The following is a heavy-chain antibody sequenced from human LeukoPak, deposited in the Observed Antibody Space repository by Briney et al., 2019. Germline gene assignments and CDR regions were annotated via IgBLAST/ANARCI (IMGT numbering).Heavy chain of an antibody. CDR2: ISEGGEKT. D-gene: IGHD2/OR15-2a*01. V-gene: IGHV3-23*01. J-gene: IGHJ4*02. CDR1: GFPFDTYA. CDR3: SNSPPTYGDFDY. Sequence: PGGSLRLSYEASGFPFDTYAMSWVRQAPGRGLEWVSAISEGGEKTYYADSVEGRFTISRDNSKNTLSLQMTSLRVEDTAVYYCSNSPPTYGDFDYWGQGTLVTVSS.